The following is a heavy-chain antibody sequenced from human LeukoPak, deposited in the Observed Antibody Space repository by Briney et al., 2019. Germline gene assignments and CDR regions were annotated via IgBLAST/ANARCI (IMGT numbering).Heavy chain of an antibody. CDR3: AKPYSGTILTGWFDP. J-gene: IGHJ5*02. CDR2: ISYDGSNE. Sequence: PGGSLRLSCTASGYNFRSYSMYWVRQAPGKGLEWVAIISYDGSNEHYADSVKGRFTISRDNSKNTLYLQMNSLRAEDTALYYCAKPYSGTILTGWFDPWGQGTLVTVSS. V-gene: IGHV3-30-3*02. D-gene: IGHD3-9*01. CDR1: GYNFRSYS.